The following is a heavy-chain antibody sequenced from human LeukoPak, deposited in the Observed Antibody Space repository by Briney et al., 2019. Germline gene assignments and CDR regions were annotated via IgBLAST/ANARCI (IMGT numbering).Heavy chain of an antibody. D-gene: IGHD3-3*01. CDR2: IYYSGST. CDR1: GGSISSYY. V-gene: IGHV4-59*01. J-gene: IGHJ4*02. Sequence: KPSETLSLTCTVSGGSISSYYWSWIRQPPGKGLEWIGYIYYSGSTNYNPSLKSRVTISVDTSKNQFSLKLSSVTAADTAVYYCARAYYDFWSGYPIGGSFDYWGQGTLVTVSS. CDR3: ARAYYDFWSGYPIGGSFDY.